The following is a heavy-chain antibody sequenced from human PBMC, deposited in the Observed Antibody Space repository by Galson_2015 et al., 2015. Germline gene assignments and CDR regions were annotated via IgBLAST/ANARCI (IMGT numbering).Heavy chain of an antibody. CDR2: MNTDGNST. Sequence: SLRLSCAASGFTFRSYWMSWVRHAPGKGLVWVSRMNTDGNSTTYADSVKGRFTISRDNAKNTLYLQMNSLRAEDTAVYYCIRESDFWSGYPGYWGQGTLVAVPS. D-gene: IGHD3-3*01. CDR1: GFTFRSYW. CDR3: IRESDFWSGYPGY. V-gene: IGHV3-74*03. J-gene: IGHJ4*02.